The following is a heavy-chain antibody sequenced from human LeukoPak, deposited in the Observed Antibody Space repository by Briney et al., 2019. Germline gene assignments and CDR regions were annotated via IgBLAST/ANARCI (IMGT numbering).Heavy chain of an antibody. D-gene: IGHD2-2*01. CDR1: GYTFTGYY. V-gene: IGHV1-2*02. CDR3: GYCSSTSCYWIDY. CDR2: INPNSGGT. Sequence: ASVKVSCKASGYTFTGYYMHWVRQAPGQGLEWMGWINPNSGGTNYAQKFQGRVTMTRDTSISTAYMELSRLRSEDTAVYYCGYCSSTSCYWIDYWGQGTLVTVSS. J-gene: IGHJ4*02.